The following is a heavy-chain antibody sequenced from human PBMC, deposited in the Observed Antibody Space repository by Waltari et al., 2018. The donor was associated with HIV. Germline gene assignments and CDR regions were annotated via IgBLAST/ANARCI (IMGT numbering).Heavy chain of an antibody. Sequence: QVQLVEAGGGVVQAGGSLRLSCAAADFTFSSHGLHGVRQVPGQGVEWVAFIRHDGSNKDYADSVKGRFTITRDNPKNTLYLQMNSLRAEDTAMYYCAKELRFLSRYFGMDVWGQGTTVTVSS. D-gene: IGHD3-3*01. CDR1: DFTFSSHG. CDR2: IRHDGSNK. J-gene: IGHJ6*02. V-gene: IGHV3-30*02. CDR3: AKELRFLSRYFGMDV.